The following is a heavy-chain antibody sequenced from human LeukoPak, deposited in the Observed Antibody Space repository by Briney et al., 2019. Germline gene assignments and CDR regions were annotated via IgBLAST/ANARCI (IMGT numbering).Heavy chain of an antibody. D-gene: IGHD1-1*01. CDR3: ARGATGTTAFDY. CDR2: IIPIFGTA. V-gene: IGHV1-69*05. CDR1: GGTFSSYA. Sequence: ASVKVSCKASGGTFSSYAISWVRQAPGQRLEWMGGIIPIFGTANYAQKFQGRVTITTDESTSTAYMELSSLRSEDTAVYYCARGATGTTAFDYWGQGTLVTVSS. J-gene: IGHJ4*02.